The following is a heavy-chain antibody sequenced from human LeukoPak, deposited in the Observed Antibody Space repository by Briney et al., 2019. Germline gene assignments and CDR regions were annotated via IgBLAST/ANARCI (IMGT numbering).Heavy chain of an antibody. CDR1: GGSISSDNW. CDR3: ASNTCCSSTSCYEG. D-gene: IGHD2-2*01. J-gene: IGHJ4*02. Sequence: SGTLSLTCAVSGGSISSDNWWSWVRQPPGKGLEWIGRIYTSGSTNYNPSLKSRVTMSVDTSKNQFSLKLSSVTAADTAVYYCASNTCCSSTSCYEGWGQGTLVTVSS. V-gene: IGHV4-4*02. CDR2: IYTSGST.